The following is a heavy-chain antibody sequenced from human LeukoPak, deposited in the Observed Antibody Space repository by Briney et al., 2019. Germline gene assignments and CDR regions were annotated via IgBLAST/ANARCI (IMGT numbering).Heavy chain of an antibody. V-gene: IGHV3-23*01. CDR2: ISGSGGST. CDR3: AREGEGAFDV. CDR1: GFTFSSYA. D-gene: IGHD1-26*01. Sequence: PGGSLRLSCAASGFTFSSYAMSWVRQAPGKGLEWVSAISGSGGSTYYADSVKGRFTISRDSSENTLYLQINRLGAEDAVVYYCAREGEGAFDVWGQGTMVTVSS. J-gene: IGHJ3*01.